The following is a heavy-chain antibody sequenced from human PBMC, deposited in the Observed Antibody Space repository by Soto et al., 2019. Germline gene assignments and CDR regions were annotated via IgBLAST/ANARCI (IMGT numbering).Heavy chain of an antibody. CDR3: ARGRLRLGELSLFDY. V-gene: IGHV1-18*01. D-gene: IGHD3-16*02. CDR1: GYTFTSYG. J-gene: IGHJ4*02. Sequence: GASVKVSCKASGYTFTSYGISWVRQAPGQGLEWMGWISAYNGNTNYAQKLQGRVTMTRDTSTSTVYMELSSLRSEDTAVYYCARGRLRLGELSLFDYWGQGTLVTVSS. CDR2: ISAYNGNT.